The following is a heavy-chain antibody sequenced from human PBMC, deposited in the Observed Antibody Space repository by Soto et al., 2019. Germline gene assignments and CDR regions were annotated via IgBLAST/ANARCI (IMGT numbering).Heavy chain of an antibody. J-gene: IGHJ4*02. V-gene: IGHV3-23*01. CDR2: ISVSDAFI. CDR1: GFNVGAFA. D-gene: IGHD1-20*01. Sequence: GGSLRLSCAASGFNVGAFAVNWVRQAPGKGLEWVSGISVSDAFIYYADSVGGRFSISRDASENILYLQMNSLRVDDTALYYCTRETVAGITGLDYWGPGTLVTVS. CDR3: TRETVAGITGLDY.